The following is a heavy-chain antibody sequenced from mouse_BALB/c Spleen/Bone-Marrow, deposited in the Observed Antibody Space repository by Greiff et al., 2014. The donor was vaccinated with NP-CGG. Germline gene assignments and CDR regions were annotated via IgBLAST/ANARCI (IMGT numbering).Heavy chain of an antibody. CDR1: GYAFTNYL. CDR3: ARAITDAMDY. V-gene: IGHV1-54*01. D-gene: IGHD2-4*01. J-gene: IGHJ4*01. CDR2: INSGSGGT. Sequence: VKLMESGAELVRPGTSVKVSCKGSGYAFTNYLIEWVKQRPGQGLEWIGVINSGSGGTKYNEKFKDKATLTADKSSSTAYMQLSSLTSDDSAVYFCARAITDAMDYWGQGTSVTVSS.